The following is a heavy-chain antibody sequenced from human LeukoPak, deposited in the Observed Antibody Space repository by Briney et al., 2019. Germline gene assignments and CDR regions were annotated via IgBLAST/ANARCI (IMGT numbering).Heavy chain of an antibody. V-gene: IGHV3-7*03. CDR1: GFTFSNFW. Sequence: PGGSLTLSCAASGFTFSNFWMSWVRQAPGKGLEWVSNIKVDGSEKYYADSVKGRFTISRDNAENSLYLQMNSLRAEDTAVYYGARNTGTTGEAFDYWGQGTQVTVSS. CDR2: IKVDGSEK. CDR3: ARNTGTTGEAFDY. D-gene: IGHD1-1*01. J-gene: IGHJ4*02.